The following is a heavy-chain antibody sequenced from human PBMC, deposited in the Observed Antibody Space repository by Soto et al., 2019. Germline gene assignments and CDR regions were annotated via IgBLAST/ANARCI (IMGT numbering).Heavy chain of an antibody. CDR3: ARTGVVWFGANYYYYYGMDV. CDR1: GGSISSSSYY. J-gene: IGHJ6*02. Sequence: SETLSLTCTVSGGSISSSSYYWGWIRQPPGKGLEWIGSIYYSGSTYYNPSLKSRVTISVDTSKNQFSLKLSSVTAADTAVYYCARTGVVWFGANYYYYYGMDVWGQGTTVTVSS. V-gene: IGHV4-39*01. D-gene: IGHD3-10*01. CDR2: IYYSGST.